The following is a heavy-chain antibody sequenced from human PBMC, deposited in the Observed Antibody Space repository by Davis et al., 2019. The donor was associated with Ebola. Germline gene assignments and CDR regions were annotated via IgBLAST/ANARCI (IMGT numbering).Heavy chain of an antibody. CDR3: ARTRYTYGMDV. Sequence: GSLRLSCTVSGGSISSYYWSWIRQPPGKGLEWIGYIYYSGSTNYNPSLKSRVTISVDTSKNQFSLKLSSVTAADTAVYYCARTRYTYGMDVWGQGTTVTVSS. CDR2: IYYSGST. D-gene: IGHD3-16*02. J-gene: IGHJ6*02. CDR1: GGSISSYY. V-gene: IGHV4-59*12.